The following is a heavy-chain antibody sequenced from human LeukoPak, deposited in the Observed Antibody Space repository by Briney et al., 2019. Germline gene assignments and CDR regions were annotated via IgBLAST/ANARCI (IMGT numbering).Heavy chain of an antibody. V-gene: IGHV5-51*01. J-gene: IGHJ4*02. Sequence: GESLKISCKVSGYSFTNYWIGWVRQMPGKGLEWMGIINPGDSDTRYNPSFQGQVTISVDKSITTAHLQWSSVKASDTAMYYCVKSLGSSGWEWGQGTLVTVSS. D-gene: IGHD6-19*01. CDR3: VKSLGSSGWE. CDR2: INPGDSDT. CDR1: GYSFTNYW.